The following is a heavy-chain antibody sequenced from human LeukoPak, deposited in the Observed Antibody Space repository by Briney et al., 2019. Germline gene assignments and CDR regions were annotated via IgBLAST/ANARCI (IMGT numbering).Heavy chain of an antibody. Sequence: SETLSLTCAVSGGSISSGGYSWSWIRQPPGKGLEWIGYIYHSGSTYYNSSLKSRVTISVDRSKNQFSLKLSSVTAADTAVYYCARGYYSNAFDIWGQGTMVTVSS. V-gene: IGHV4-30-2*01. CDR2: IYHSGST. CDR1: GGSISSGGYS. CDR3: ARGYYSNAFDI. D-gene: IGHD3-10*01. J-gene: IGHJ3*02.